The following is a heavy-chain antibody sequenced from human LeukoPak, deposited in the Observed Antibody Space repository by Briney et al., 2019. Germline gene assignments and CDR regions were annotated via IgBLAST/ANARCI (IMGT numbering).Heavy chain of an antibody. Sequence: GASVKVSCKASGYTFTCYYMHWVRQAPGQGLEWMGRISPNSGDTNYAQKFQGRVTMTRYTSISTAYMELSRLRSDDTAVYYCARDSSGFLEWSDYWGQGTLVTVSS. CDR3: ARDSSGFLEWSDY. CDR2: ISPNSGDT. J-gene: IGHJ4*02. CDR1: GYTFTCYY. V-gene: IGHV1-2*06. D-gene: IGHD3-3*01.